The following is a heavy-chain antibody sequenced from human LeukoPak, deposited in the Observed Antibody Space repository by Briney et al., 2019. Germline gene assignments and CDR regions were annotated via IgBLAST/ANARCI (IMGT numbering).Heavy chain of an antibody. D-gene: IGHD3-22*01. Sequence: PGGSLRLSCAASGFTFSSYAMSWVRQAPGKGLEWVSAISGSGGSTYYADSVKGRFTISRDNSKNTLYLQMNSLRAEDTAVYYCAKDKREYYYDSSGYCFDYWGQGTLVTVSS. CDR3: AKDKREYYYDSSGYCFDY. V-gene: IGHV3-23*01. CDR2: ISGSGGST. CDR1: GFTFSSYA. J-gene: IGHJ4*02.